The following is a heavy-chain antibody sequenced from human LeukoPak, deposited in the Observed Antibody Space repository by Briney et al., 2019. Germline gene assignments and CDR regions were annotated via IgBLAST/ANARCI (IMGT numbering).Heavy chain of an antibody. J-gene: IGHJ4*02. CDR2: IWYDGSNK. D-gene: IGHD3-22*01. CDR3: AREGYYYDSSGYPGYYFDY. Sequence: GGSLRLSRAASGFTFSSYGMHWVRQAPGKELEWVAVIWYDGSNKYYADSVKGRFTISRDNSKNTLYLQMNSLRAEDTAVYYCAREGYYYDSSGYPGYYFDYWGQGTLVTVSS. V-gene: IGHV3-33*01. CDR1: GFTFSSYG.